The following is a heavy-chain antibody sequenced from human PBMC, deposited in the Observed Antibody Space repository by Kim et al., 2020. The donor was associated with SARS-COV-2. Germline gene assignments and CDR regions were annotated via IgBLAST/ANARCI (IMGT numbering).Heavy chain of an antibody. V-gene: IGHV3-48*03. CDR3: ARDYLGDLYSYGYIHFDY. CDR2: ISSSGSTI. D-gene: IGHD5-18*01. Sequence: GGSLRLSCAASGFTFSSYEMNWVRQAPGKGLEWVSYISSSGSTIYYADSVKGRFTISRDNAKNSLYLQMNSLRAEDTAVYYCARDYLGDLYSYGYIHFDYWGQGTLVTVSS. CDR1: GFTFSSYE. J-gene: IGHJ4*02.